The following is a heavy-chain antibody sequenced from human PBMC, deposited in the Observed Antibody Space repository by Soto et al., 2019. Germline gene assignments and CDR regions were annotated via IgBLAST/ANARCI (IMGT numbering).Heavy chain of an antibody. Sequence: QVQLVQSGAEVKKPWAAVKVSCKASGYTFTSYGISWVRQAPGQGLEWMGWISAYNGNTNYAQKLQGRVTMTTDASISTAYMELRSVRSDDTAVYYCARDGRVHIVATILSPFDYWGQGTLVTVS. J-gene: IGHJ4*02. CDR3: ARDGRVHIVATILSPFDY. V-gene: IGHV1-18*01. CDR1: GYTFTSYG. D-gene: IGHD5-12*01. CDR2: ISAYNGNT.